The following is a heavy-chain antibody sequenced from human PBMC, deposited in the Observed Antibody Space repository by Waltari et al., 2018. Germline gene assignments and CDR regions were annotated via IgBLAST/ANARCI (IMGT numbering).Heavy chain of an antibody. J-gene: IGHJ4*02. D-gene: IGHD6-19*01. V-gene: IGHV4-38-2*01. CDR2: IYHIGST. CDR3: ARNTGYSSGWCFDY. Sequence: QVQLQESGPGLVKPSETLSLTCAVSGYSISSGYYWGWIRQPPGKGLEWIGIIYHIGSTYYNPALKSRVTISVDTSKNQFSLKLSSVTAADTAVYYCARNTGYSSGWCFDYWGQGTLVTVSS. CDR1: GYSISSGYY.